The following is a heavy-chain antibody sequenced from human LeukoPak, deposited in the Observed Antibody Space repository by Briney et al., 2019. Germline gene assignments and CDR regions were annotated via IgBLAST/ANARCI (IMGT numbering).Heavy chain of an antibody. J-gene: IGHJ4*02. V-gene: IGHV3-20*04. CDR2: INWNGGST. CDR1: GFTFDDYG. D-gene: IGHD6-19*01. CDR3: ARAKIAVAGTYYFDY. Sequence: PGGSLRLSCAASGFTFDDYGMSWVRQAPGKGLEWVSGINWNGGSTGYADSVKGRFTISRDNAKNSLYLQMNSLRAEDTALYYCARAKIAVAGTYYFDYWGQGTLVTVSS.